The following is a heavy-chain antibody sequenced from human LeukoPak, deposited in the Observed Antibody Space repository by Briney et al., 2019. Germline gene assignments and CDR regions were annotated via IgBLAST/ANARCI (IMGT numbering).Heavy chain of an antibody. J-gene: IGHJ4*02. CDR2: DYCGGNT. Sequence: PSETLSLTCTVSGFSVTTDSYCWGWIRQPPGKGLEWIGYDYCGGNTNYDPSLMRRVTISVDTSKNQFSLTLTSVTAADTAVYFCARDHFGSLDSWGQGILVTVSS. D-gene: IGHD3-10*01. CDR3: ARDHFGSLDS. CDR1: GFSVTTDSYC. V-gene: IGHV4-61*01.